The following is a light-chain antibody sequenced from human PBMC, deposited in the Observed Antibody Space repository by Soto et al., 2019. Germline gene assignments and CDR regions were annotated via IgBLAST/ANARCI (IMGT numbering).Light chain of an antibody. CDR2: AVT. J-gene: IGLJ2*01. CDR1: SSDVGGYNY. Sequence: QSALTQPASVSGSPGQSVTISCTGTSSDVGGYNYVSWYQHHPGKAPKLMIYAVTNRPSGVSTRFSGSKSGDTASLTISGLRTEDDAEYYCTSYTSSSTLIFGGGTKLTVL. V-gene: IGLV2-14*01. CDR3: TSYTSSSTLI.